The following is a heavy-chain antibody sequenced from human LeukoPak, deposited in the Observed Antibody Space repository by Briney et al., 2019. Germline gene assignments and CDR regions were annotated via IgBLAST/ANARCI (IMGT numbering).Heavy chain of an antibody. CDR3: ARDWSDGFDY. J-gene: IGHJ4*02. V-gene: IGHV3-7*01. Sequence: GSLRLSCGASGFTFSSYGMHWVRQAPGKGLEWVASIKEDGSEKYYVDSVKGRFTISRDNAKNSVYLQMNSLRAEDTAVYYCARDWSDGFDYWGQGTLVTVSS. CDR2: IKEDGSEK. CDR1: GFTFSSYG. D-gene: IGHD3-3*01.